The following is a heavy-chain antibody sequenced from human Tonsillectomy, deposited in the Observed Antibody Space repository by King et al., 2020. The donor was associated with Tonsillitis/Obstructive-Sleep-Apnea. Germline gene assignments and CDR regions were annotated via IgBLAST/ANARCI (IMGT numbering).Heavy chain of an antibody. Sequence: VQLQESGPGLVKPSETLSLTCTVSGGSISSFFGSWIRQSPGKGLEWIGYIYYSGTTNYNPSLKSRVTFSVDTSRNQLSLKLTSVAAADTAVYYCARHRHYTGNPAKYYFDYWGQGTLVTVSS. CDR3: ARHRHYTGNPAKYYFDY. D-gene: IGHD4-23*01. J-gene: IGHJ4*02. V-gene: IGHV4-59*08. CDR2: IYYSGTT. CDR1: GGSISSFF.